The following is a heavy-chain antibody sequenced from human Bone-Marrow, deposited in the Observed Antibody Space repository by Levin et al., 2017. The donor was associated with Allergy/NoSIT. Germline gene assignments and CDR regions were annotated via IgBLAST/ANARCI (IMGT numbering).Heavy chain of an antibody. CDR3: ARVWAGRMVGWFDP. V-gene: IGHV4-61*01. CDR2: IYYSGST. Sequence: SQTLSLTCTVSGGSVSSGSYYWSWIRQPPGKGLEWIGYIYYSGSTNYNPSLKSRVTISVDTSKNQFSLKLSSVTAADTAVYYCARVWAGRMVGWFDPWGQGTLVTVSS. D-gene: IGHD3-10*01. CDR1: GGSVSSGSYY. J-gene: IGHJ5*02.